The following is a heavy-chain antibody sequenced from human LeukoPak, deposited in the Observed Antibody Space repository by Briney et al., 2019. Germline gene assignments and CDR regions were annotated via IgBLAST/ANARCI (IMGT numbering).Heavy chain of an antibody. J-gene: IGHJ4*02. Sequence: GGSLRLSCAASGFTFSSYSMNWVRQAPGKGLEWVSSISSSSSYIYYADSVKGRFTISRDNAKNSLYLQMNSLRAEDTAVYYCARGYTAMVIGVDYWGQGTLVTVSS. V-gene: IGHV3-21*01. CDR3: ARGYTAMVIGVDY. D-gene: IGHD5-18*01. CDR2: ISSSSSYI. CDR1: GFTFSSYS.